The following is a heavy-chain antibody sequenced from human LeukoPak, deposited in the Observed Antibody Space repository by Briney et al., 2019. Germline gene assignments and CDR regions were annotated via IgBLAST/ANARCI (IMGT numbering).Heavy chain of an antibody. V-gene: IGHV4-31*03. CDR2: IYYSGST. CDR3: ARDHNGLFDY. D-gene: IGHD1-14*01. J-gene: IGHJ4*02. Sequence: SQTLSLTCTVSGGSISSGGYYWSWIRQHPGKGLEWIGYIYYSGSTYYNPSLKSRVTISVDTSKNQFSLKLSSVTAADTAVYYCARDHNGLFDYWGQGTLVTVTS. CDR1: GGSISSGGYY.